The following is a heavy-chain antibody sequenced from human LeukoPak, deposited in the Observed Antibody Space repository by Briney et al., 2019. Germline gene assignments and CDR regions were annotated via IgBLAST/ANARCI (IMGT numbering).Heavy chain of an antibody. J-gene: IGHJ6*03. CDR3: ARLAADFGVVSPEYMDV. CDR1: GGSFSGYY. CDR2: INHSGST. V-gene: IGHV4-34*01. Sequence: SETLSLTCAVYGGSFSGYYWSWIRQPPGKGLEWIGEINHSGSTNYNPSLKSRVTISVDTSKNQFSLKLSSVTAADTAVYYCARLAADFGVVSPEYMDVWGKGTTVTVSS. D-gene: IGHD3-3*01.